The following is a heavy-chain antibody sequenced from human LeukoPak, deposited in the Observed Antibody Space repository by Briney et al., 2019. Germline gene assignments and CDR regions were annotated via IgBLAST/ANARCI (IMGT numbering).Heavy chain of an antibody. CDR2: ISAYNGNT. V-gene: IGHV1-18*01. CDR3: ARDIYSSSSLYYYYYYYMDV. D-gene: IGHD6-13*01. CDR1: GYTFTSYG. Sequence: GASVKVSCKASGYTFTSYGISWVRQAPGQGLEWMGWISAYNGNTNYAQKLQGRVTMTTDTSTSTAYMELRSLRSDDTAVYYCARDIYSSSSLYYYYYYYMDVWGKGTTVTISS. J-gene: IGHJ6*03.